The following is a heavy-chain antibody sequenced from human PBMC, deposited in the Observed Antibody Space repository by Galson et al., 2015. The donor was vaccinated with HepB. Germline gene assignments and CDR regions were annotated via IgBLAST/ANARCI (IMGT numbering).Heavy chain of an antibody. CDR1: GGTFSNHG. J-gene: IGHJ5*02. V-gene: IGHV1-69*13. Sequence: SVKVSCKASGGTFSNHGVSWVRQAPGQGLEWMGGIIPILGTVNYAQKFQGRDTMTADESTPTVYMELTSLRSVDTAVYYCARTTLFGGKITWFDPWGQGTLVTVSS. D-gene: IGHD3-3*01. CDR2: IIPILGTV. CDR3: ARTTLFGGKITWFDP.